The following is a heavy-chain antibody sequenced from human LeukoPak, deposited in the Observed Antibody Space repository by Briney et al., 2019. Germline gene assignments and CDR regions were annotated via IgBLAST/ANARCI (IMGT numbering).Heavy chain of an antibody. J-gene: IGHJ4*02. Sequence: ASVKVSCTASGYTFRDFGISWVRQAPGQGLEWMGWITTYNGNTNYIQKLQGRVTMTTDTSTSTAYMELRSLRSDDTAVYYCARGPYYDSWSGAGYWGQGTLVTVSS. CDR2: ITTYNGNT. V-gene: IGHV1-18*01. D-gene: IGHD3-3*01. CDR1: GYTFRDFG. CDR3: ARGPYYDSWSGAGY.